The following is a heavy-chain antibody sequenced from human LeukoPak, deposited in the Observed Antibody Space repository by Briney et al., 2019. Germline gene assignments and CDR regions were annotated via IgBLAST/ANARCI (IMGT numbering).Heavy chain of an antibody. V-gene: IGHV4-39*01. D-gene: IGHD3-10*01. Sequence: SETLSLTCTVSGGSISSSSYYWGWIRQPPGKGLEWIGSIYYSGSTYYNPSLKSRVTISVDTSKNQFSLKLSSVTAADTAMYYCARLTSYGSGSYSFDYWGQGTLVTVSS. CDR1: GGSISSSSYY. CDR2: IYYSGST. J-gene: IGHJ4*02. CDR3: ARLTSYGSGSYSFDY.